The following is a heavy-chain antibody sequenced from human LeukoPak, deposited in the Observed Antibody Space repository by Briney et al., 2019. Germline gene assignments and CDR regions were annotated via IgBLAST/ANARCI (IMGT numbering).Heavy chain of an antibody. CDR2: ISSSSSYI. D-gene: IGHD2-15*01. V-gene: IGHV3-21*04. CDR3: AKAMVVRKYYYYYYYMDV. CDR1: GFTFSSYS. J-gene: IGHJ6*03. Sequence: GGSLRLSCAASGFTFSSYSMNWVRQAPGKGLEWVSSISSSSSYIYYADSVKGRFTISRDNSKNSLYLQMNSLRTEDTALYYCAKAMVVRKYYYYYYYMDVWGKGTTVTVSS.